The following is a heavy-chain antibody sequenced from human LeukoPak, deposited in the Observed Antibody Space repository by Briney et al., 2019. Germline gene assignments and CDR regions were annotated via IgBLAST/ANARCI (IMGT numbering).Heavy chain of an antibody. CDR3: ARSPDILTGHDPLDY. V-gene: IGHV1-24*01. CDR1: GYTLTELS. CDR2: FDPEDGET. Sequence: ASVKVSCKVSGYTLTELSMHWVRQAPGKGLEWMGGFDPEDGETIYAQKFQGRVTMTEDTSTDTAYMELSSLRSEDTAVYYCARSPDILTGHDPLDYWGQGTLVTVSS. D-gene: IGHD3-9*01. J-gene: IGHJ4*02.